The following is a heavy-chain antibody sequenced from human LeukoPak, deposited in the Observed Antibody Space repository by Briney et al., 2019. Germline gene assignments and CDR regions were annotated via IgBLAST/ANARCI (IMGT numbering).Heavy chain of an antibody. D-gene: IGHD6-19*01. CDR1: GGSISSGSYY. J-gene: IGHJ4*02. CDR3: ARDQGLLGTDY. Sequence: PSETLSLTCTVSGGSISSGSYYWNWIRQPPGKGLEWIGYIYYSGSTYYNPSLKSRITISLDTSKNQFSLKLSSVTAADTVVYYCARDQGLLGTDYWGQGTLVTVSS. V-gene: IGHV4-30-4*08. CDR2: IYYSGST.